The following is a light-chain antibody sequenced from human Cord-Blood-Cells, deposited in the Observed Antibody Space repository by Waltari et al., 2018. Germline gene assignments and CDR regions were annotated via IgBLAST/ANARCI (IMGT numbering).Light chain of an antibody. V-gene: IGLV2-23*01. J-gene: IGLJ3*02. CDR3: CSYAGSSTSWV. CDR2: EGS. Sequence: QSALTQPASVSGSPGQSITISCTGTSSDVGSYNLVSWYQQHPGKAPKLMMYEGSKRPSVVSNRFSGSKSGNTASLTIAGLQAEDEADYYCCSYAGSSTSWVFGGGTKLTVL. CDR1: SSDVGSYNL.